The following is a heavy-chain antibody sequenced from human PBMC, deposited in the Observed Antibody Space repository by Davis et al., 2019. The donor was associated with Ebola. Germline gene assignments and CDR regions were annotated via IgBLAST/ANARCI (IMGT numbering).Heavy chain of an antibody. D-gene: IGHD6-19*01. Sequence: ASVKVSCKASGYTFTSYGISWVRQAPGQGLEWMGWISTYKANTNYAQKLQGRVTMTTDTSTNTAYMELRRLRSDDTAVYYCARDRYSSGWAMLDYWGQGTLVTVSS. V-gene: IGHV1-18*04. CDR1: GYTFTSYG. J-gene: IGHJ4*02. CDR3: ARDRYSSGWAMLDY. CDR2: ISTYKANT.